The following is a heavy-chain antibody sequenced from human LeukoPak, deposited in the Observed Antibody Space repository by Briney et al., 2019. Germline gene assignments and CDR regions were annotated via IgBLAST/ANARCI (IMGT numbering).Heavy chain of an antibody. CDR3: ARDRSYYDSSSYYPDAFDI. D-gene: IGHD3-22*01. J-gene: IGHJ3*02. CDR1: GCSISSSSYY. V-gene: IGHV4-39*07. Sequence: SETLSLTCTVSGCSISSSSYYWGWIGQPPGKGLEWFGRIYYSGSTYYNPSLKSRVTISVDTSKNQFSLKLSSVTAADTAVYYCARDRSYYDSSSYYPDAFDIWGQGTMVTVSS. CDR2: IYYSGST.